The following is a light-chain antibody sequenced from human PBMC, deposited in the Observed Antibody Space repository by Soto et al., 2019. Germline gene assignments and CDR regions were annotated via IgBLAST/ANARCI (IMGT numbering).Light chain of an antibody. Sequence: QSVLTQPASVSGSPGQSITIACTGTNRDVGSYNLVSWYQQRPGEAPKLIISEVRNRPSGISYRFTGSKSGNTASLTISGLQAEDEADYYCSSYTTTSTLVFGGGTQLHVL. J-gene: IGLJ3*02. V-gene: IGLV2-14*01. CDR3: SSYTTTSTLV. CDR1: NRDVGSYNL. CDR2: EVR.